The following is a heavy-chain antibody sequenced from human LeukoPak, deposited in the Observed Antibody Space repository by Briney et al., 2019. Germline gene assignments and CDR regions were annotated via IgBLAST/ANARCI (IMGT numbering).Heavy chain of an antibody. CDR3: RLWFGDLGLDY. J-gene: IGHJ4*02. D-gene: IGHD3-10*01. V-gene: IGHV3-74*01. Sequence: PGRSLRLSCAASGITFTNYWMYWVRQAPGKGLVWVSRISGDGRSASYADSVKGRFTISRDNAKNTLYLQMNSLRVEDTAVYYCRLWFGDLGLDYWGQGTLVTVSS. CDR2: ISGDGRSA. CDR1: GITFTNYW.